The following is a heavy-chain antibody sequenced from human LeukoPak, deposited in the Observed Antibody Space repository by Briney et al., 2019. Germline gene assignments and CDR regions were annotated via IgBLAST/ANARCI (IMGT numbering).Heavy chain of an antibody. D-gene: IGHD3-10*01. V-gene: IGHV1-2*02. Sequence: ASVKVSCKASGYTFTGYHMHWVRQAPGQGLEWMGWINPNSGGTNYAQKFQGRVTMTRDTSISTAYMELSRLRSDDTAVYYCARDGSGSTGYNWFDPWGQGTLVTVSS. CDR2: INPNSGGT. CDR1: GYTFTGYH. CDR3: ARDGSGSTGYNWFDP. J-gene: IGHJ5*02.